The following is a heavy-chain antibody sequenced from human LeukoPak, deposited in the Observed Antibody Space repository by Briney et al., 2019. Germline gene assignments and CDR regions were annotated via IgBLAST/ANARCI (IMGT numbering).Heavy chain of an antibody. CDR2: ISGSGDTT. V-gene: IGHV3-23*01. CDR1: GFSFSRNA. D-gene: IGHD3-10*01. J-gene: IGHJ4*02. Sequence: GGSLRLSCAASGFSFSRNAMSWVRPAPGKGLEWVSAISGSGDTTFYADSVTGRFTISRDNSKNTLYLQMDILRAEDTALYYCAKCAWFGDAPGGDFWGQGILVTVSS. CDR3: AKCAWFGDAPGGDF.